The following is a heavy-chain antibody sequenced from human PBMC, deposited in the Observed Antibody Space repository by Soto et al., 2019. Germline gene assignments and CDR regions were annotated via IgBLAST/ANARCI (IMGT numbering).Heavy chain of an antibody. CDR2: ISGSGGST. Sequence: GGSLRLSCAASGFTFSSYAMIWVRQAPGKGLEWVSAISGSGGSTYYADSVKGRFTISRDNSKNTLYLQMNSLRAEDTAVYYCAKDQVVVVPAATNYYYYGMDVWGQGTTVTVSS. V-gene: IGHV3-23*01. CDR1: GFTFSSYA. D-gene: IGHD2-2*01. J-gene: IGHJ6*02. CDR3: AKDQVVVVPAATNYYYYGMDV.